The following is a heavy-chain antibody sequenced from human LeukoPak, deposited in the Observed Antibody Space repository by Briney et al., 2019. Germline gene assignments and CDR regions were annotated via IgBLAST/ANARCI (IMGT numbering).Heavy chain of an antibody. V-gene: IGHV3-7*04. CDR2: IKQDGSEK. CDR3: ARVFNSPHFDY. J-gene: IGHJ4*02. D-gene: IGHD2/OR15-2a*01. CDR1: GFTFSSYW. Sequence: PGGSLRLSCAASGFTFSSYWMSWVRQAPGKGLEWVADIKQDGSEKYYVDSVKGRFTISRDNAKNSLYLQMNSLRAEDTAVYYCARVFNSPHFDYWGQGTLVTVSS.